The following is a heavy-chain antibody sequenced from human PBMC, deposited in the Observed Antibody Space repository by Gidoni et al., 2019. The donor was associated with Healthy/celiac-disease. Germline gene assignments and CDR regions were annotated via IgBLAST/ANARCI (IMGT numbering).Heavy chain of an antibody. CDR1: GFTFSNAW. CDR3: TTEEDYDILTGFDY. D-gene: IGHD3-9*01. CDR2: IKSKTDGGTT. V-gene: IGHV3-15*07. Sequence: EVQLVESGGGLVKPGGSLRLSCAASGFTFSNAWMNWVRQAPGKGLEWVGRIKSKTDGGTTDYAAPVKGRFTISRDDAKNTLYLQRNSLKTEDTAVYYCTTEEDYDILTGFDYWGQGTLVTVSS. J-gene: IGHJ4*02.